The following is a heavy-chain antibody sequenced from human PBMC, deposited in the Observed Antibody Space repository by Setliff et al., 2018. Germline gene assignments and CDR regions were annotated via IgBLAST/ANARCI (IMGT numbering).Heavy chain of an antibody. J-gene: IGHJ3*02. CDR3: ARSSDSGYYHQRDAFDI. CDR2: ISGFNGVT. Sequence: ASVKVSCKASGYILTSSGITWVRQAPGQGLEWMGWISGFNGVTNYAQTFQGRITMATDTSTKMAHMELSSLRSDDTAVYFCARSSDSGYYHQRDAFDICGQGTRVTVSS. V-gene: IGHV1-18*01. D-gene: IGHD3-22*01. CDR1: GYILTSSG.